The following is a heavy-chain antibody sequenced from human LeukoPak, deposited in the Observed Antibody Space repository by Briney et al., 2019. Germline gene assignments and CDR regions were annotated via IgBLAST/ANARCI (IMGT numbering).Heavy chain of an antibody. J-gene: IGHJ3*02. CDR1: GFTVSSYT. CDR3: ARILGGSGSYGALDI. Sequence: GGSLRLSCAASGFTVSSYTMQWVRQAPGKGLEWVSSISSSSTTYYADSVKGRFTISRDNAENSLYLQMKSLRDEDTAVYYCARILGGSGSYGALDIWGQGTMVTVSS. CDR2: ISSSSTT. V-gene: IGHV3-48*02. D-gene: IGHD1-26*01.